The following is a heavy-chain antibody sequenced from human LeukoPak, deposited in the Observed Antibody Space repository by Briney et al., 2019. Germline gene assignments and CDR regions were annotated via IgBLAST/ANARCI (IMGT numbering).Heavy chain of an antibody. CDR1: GFTVSSNY. J-gene: IGHJ4*02. CDR2: IYSGGST. Sequence: GGSLRLSCAASGFTVSSNYMSWVRQAPGKGLEWVSVIYSGGSTYYADSVKGRFTISRDNSKNTLYLQMNSLRAEDTAVYYCARAPTMIVGTYFDYWGQGTLVTVSS. CDR3: ARAPTMIVGTYFDY. D-gene: IGHD3-22*01. V-gene: IGHV3-66*01.